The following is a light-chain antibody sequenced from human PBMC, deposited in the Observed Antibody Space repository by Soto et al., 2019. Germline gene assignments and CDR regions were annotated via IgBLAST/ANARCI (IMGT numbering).Light chain of an antibody. Sequence: QSALTQPRSVSGSPGQSVTISCNGTSSDVGGYNYVSWYQQHPGKAPKVRIYDVSERPSGVPDRFSGSKSGNTASLTISGLQAEDEADYYCCSYAGSPRYVLGTGTKLTVL. CDR1: SSDVGGYNY. J-gene: IGLJ1*01. CDR2: DVS. V-gene: IGLV2-11*01. CDR3: CSYAGSPRYV.